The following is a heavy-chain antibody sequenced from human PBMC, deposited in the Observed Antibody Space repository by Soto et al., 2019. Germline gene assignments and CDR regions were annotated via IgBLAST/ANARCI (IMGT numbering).Heavy chain of an antibody. J-gene: IGHJ5*02. CDR3: ARVLDYGDYPNWFDP. D-gene: IGHD4-17*01. Sequence: GSLRLSCAASGFAFTTYAMAWVRQAPGKGLEWIGYIYYSGSTNYNPSLKSRVTISVDTSKNQFSLKLSSVTAADTAVYYCARVLDYGDYPNWFDPWGQGTLVTVSS. V-gene: IGHV4-59*01. CDR2: IYYSGST. CDR1: GFAFTTYA.